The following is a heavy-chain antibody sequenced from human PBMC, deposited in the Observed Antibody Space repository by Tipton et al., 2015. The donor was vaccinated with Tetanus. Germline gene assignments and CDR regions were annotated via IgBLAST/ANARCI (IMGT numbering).Heavy chain of an antibody. CDR3: ARRRSAILSGSYHWYFDI. CDR1: GYNFTIYW. Sequence: QLVQSVAEVKKPGESLKISCKPSGYNFTIYWIGWVRQMPGKGLEWMGVINPTDYQTSYNPSFEGQVTISADRSINTAYLQWSSLQTSDTAMYFCARRRSAILSGSYHWYFDIWGRGTLVTVSS. D-gene: IGHD3-9*01. J-gene: IGHJ2*01. V-gene: IGHV5-51*01. CDR2: INPTDYQT.